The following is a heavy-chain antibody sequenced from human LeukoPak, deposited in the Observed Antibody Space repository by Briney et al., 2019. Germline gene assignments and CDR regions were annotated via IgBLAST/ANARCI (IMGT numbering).Heavy chain of an antibody. D-gene: IGHD2-15*01. CDR3: ARPPAGVVAAPFLI. V-gene: IGHV3-30*04. CDR2: ISYDGSNQ. CDR1: GFTFSSYA. J-gene: IGHJ3*02. Sequence: GGSLRLSCAASGFTFSSYAMHWVRQAPGKGLEWVAVISYDGSNQYFADSVKGRFTISRDSSKNTLYLQMNSLRAEDMAVYYCARPPAGVVAAPFLIWGQGTMVTVSS.